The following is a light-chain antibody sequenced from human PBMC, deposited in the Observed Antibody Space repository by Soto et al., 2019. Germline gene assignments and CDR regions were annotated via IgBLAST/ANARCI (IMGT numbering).Light chain of an antibody. J-gene: IGKJ2*01. V-gene: IGKV2-24*01. CDR2: KIS. CDR1: QGLVHRDGNIY. Sequence: DIVLTQTPLSSPVALGQPDSISCRSSQGLVHRDGNIYLSWLHQRPGQPLRLLIYKISNRFSGVPDRFSGSGAGTDFTLKISRAEAEDVWVYYCMQASQWPRTFGQGTKLEI. CDR3: MQASQWPRT.